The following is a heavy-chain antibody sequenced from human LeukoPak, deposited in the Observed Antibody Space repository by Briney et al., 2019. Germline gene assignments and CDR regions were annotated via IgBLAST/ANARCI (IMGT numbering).Heavy chain of an antibody. D-gene: IGHD3-10*01. V-gene: IGHV4-59*01. J-gene: IGHJ6*03. CDR3: ARCYGSGPFYYYMDV. CDR1: GGSIIGYY. CDR2: IHHSGST. Sequence: SETLSLTCTVSGGSIIGYYWSWIRQSPGKGLEWIGDIHHSGSTNYNPSLKSRVTISVDMSKNQFSLKLSSVTAADTAVYYCARCYGSGPFYYYMDVWGKGTTVTVSS.